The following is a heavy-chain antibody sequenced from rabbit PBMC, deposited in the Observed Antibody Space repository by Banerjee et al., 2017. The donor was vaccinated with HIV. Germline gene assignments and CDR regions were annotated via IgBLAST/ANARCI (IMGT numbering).Heavy chain of an antibody. CDR3: ARDAGTSFSTYGMDL. V-gene: IGHV1S45*01. CDR1: GFSLNSGYD. Sequence: QEQLVESGGGLVQPGGSLKLTCKASGFSLNSGYDMCWVRQAPGKGLEWIASIYAGSSGATYSATWAKGRFTISKTSSTTVTLQMTSLTVADTATYFCARDAGTSFSTYGMDLWGQGTLVTVS. J-gene: IGHJ6*01. CDR2: IYAGSSGAT. D-gene: IGHD8-1*01.